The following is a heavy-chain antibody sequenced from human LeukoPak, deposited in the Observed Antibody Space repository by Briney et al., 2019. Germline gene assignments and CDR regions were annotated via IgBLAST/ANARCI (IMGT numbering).Heavy chain of an antibody. V-gene: IGHV3-30*18. D-gene: IGHD6-13*01. CDR3: AKDRYSGLNTIDY. CDR1: EFTFSTYG. CDR2: ISYDGSYK. J-gene: IGHJ4*02. Sequence: GGSLRLSCAASEFTFSTYGMHWVRQTLGKGLEWVAVISYDGSYKFYADSVKGRFTISRDNSKSTLYLQMNSLRAEDTAVYYCAKDRYSGLNTIDYWGQGTLVTVSS.